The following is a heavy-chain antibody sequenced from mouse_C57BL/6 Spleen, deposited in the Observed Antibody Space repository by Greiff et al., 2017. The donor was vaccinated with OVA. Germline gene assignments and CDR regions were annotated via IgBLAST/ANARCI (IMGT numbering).Heavy chain of an antibody. J-gene: IGHJ2*01. CDR1: GYTFTSYW. CDR2: IDPSDSYT. Sequence: QVQLQQPGAELVKPGASVKLSCKASGYTFTSYWMQWVKQRPGQGLEWIGEIDPSDSYTNYNQKFKGKATLTVDTSSRTAYMQLSSLTSEDSAVYYCARGGYYGSFDYWGKGTTLTVSS. D-gene: IGHD1-1*01. V-gene: IGHV1-50*01. CDR3: ARGGYYGSFDY.